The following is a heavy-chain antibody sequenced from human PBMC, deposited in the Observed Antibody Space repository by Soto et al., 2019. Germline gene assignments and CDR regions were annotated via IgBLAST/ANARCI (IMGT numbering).Heavy chain of an antibody. J-gene: IGHJ4*02. CDR3: ATSYGSGYRAFDY. Sequence: EASVKVSCKASGDTFSFYTINWVRQAPGLGLEWMGRVNPILSMSNYAQKFQGRVTMTADKSTSTAYMGLRSLRSEDTAFYYCATSYGSGYRAFDYWGQGALVTVSS. D-gene: IGHD3-10*01. V-gene: IGHV1-69*02. CDR2: VNPILSMS. CDR1: GDTFSFYT.